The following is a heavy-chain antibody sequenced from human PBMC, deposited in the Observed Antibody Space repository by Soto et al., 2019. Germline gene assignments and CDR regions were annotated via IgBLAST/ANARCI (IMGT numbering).Heavy chain of an antibody. V-gene: IGHV3-30*18. CDR1: GFTFSSYG. J-gene: IGHJ4*02. Sequence: QVQLVESGGGVVQPGRSLRLSCAASGFTFSSYGMHWVRQAPGKGLEWVAVISYDGSNKYYADSVKGRFTISRDNSKNTLYLQMNSLRAEDTAVYYCAKDRIWFGDLHPPDFDYWGQGTLVTVSS. CDR2: ISYDGSNK. D-gene: IGHD3-10*01. CDR3: AKDRIWFGDLHPPDFDY.